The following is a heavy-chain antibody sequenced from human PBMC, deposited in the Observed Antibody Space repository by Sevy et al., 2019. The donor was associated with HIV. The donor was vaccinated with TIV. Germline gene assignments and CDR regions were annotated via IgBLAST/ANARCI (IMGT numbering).Heavy chain of an antibody. J-gene: IGHJ3*02. Sequence: LLQPSETLSLTCTVSGASIRDSSYYWAWIRQPPGKGLEWIGNIYSYGETYYNSSLKSRVTISVDTSKNQFSLSLTSVTAADTAIYFCARSMEQQLDAFDIWGQGTMVTVSS. D-gene: IGHD6-13*01. CDR1: GASIRDSSYY. CDR3: ARSMEQQLDAFDI. V-gene: IGHV4-39*01. CDR2: IYSYGET.